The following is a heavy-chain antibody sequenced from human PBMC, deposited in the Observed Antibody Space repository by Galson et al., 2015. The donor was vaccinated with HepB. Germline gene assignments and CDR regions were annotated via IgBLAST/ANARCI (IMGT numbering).Heavy chain of an antibody. CDR2: ISYDGSNK. Sequence: SLRLSCAASGFTFSSYAMHWVRQAPGKGLEWVAVISYDGSNKYYADSVKGRFTISRDNSKNTLYLQMNSLRAEDTAVYYCARARDGYNRRSFDYWGQGTLVTVSS. CDR1: GFTFSSYA. CDR3: ARARDGYNRRSFDY. J-gene: IGHJ4*02. V-gene: IGHV3-30*04. D-gene: IGHD5-24*01.